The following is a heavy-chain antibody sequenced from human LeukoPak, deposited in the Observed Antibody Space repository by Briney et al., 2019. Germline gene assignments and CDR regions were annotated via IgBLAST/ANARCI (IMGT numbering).Heavy chain of an antibody. J-gene: IGHJ4*02. CDR1: GYTFTSYD. D-gene: IGHD6-19*01. V-gene: IGHV1-8*03. CDR2: MNPNSGNT. Sequence: ASVKVSCKASGYTFTSYDINWVRQATGQGLEWMGWMNPNSGNTGYAQKFQGRVTITRNTSASTAYMELSSLISEDTAVFYCASAHVAVTGLDYWDQGTLVTVSS. CDR3: ASAHVAVTGLDY.